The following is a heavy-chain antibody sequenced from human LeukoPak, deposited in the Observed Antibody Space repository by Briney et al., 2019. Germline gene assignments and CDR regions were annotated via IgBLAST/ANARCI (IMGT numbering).Heavy chain of an antibody. V-gene: IGHV4-30-4*08. CDR2: IYYSGST. CDR1: GGSISSGDYY. CDR3: ARVTRLGDIGY. J-gene: IGHJ4*02. D-gene: IGHD3-16*01. Sequence: SQTLSLTCTVSGGSISSGDYYWSWIRQPPGKGLEWIGYIYYSGSTYYNPSLKSRVIISVDTSKNQFSLKLSSVTAADTAVYYCARVTRLGDIGYWGQGTLVTVSS.